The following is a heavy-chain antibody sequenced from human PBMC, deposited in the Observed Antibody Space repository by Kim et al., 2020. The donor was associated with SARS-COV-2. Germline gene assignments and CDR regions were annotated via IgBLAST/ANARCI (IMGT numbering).Heavy chain of an antibody. Sequence: SQTLSLTCVISGDSVSSNSAAWNWIRQSPSRGLEWLGRTYYRSKWYNDYAVSVKSRITINPDTSKNQFSLQLNSVTPEDTAVYYCARDLGQQLKFYYYYYGMDVWGQGTTVTVSS. V-gene: IGHV6-1*01. J-gene: IGHJ6*02. CDR3: ARDLGQQLKFYYYYYGMDV. D-gene: IGHD6-13*01. CDR2: TYYRSKWYN. CDR1: GDSVSSNSAA.